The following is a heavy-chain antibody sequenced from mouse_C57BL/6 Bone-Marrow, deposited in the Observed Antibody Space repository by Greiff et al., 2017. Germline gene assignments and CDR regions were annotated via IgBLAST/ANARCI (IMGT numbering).Heavy chain of an antibody. CDR1: GFNIKDDY. V-gene: IGHV14-4*01. D-gene: IGHD2-5*01. CDR2: IDPENGDT. CDR3: TTNYSNSYYFDY. J-gene: IGHJ2*01. Sequence: EVKLLESGAELVRPGASVKLSCTASGFNIKDDYMHWVKQRPEQGLEWIGWIDPENGDTEYASKFQGKATIPADKSSNTAYLQLSSLTSEDTAVYYCTTNYSNSYYFDYWGQGTALTVSS.